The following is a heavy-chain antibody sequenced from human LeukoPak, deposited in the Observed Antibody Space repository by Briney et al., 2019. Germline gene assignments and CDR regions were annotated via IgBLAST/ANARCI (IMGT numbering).Heavy chain of an antibody. D-gene: IGHD1-26*01. CDR3: VKGGVGVTKIDY. V-gene: IGHV3-64D*06. Sequence: GGSLRLSCSASGFNFGNYDMHWVRQAPGKGLECVSIITTSGVETYYADPVKGRFTISRDNFKNTLNLQMSGLRAEDTAIYYCVKGGVGVTKIDYWGQGTLVTVSS. CDR1: GFNFGNYD. J-gene: IGHJ4*02. CDR2: ITTSGVET.